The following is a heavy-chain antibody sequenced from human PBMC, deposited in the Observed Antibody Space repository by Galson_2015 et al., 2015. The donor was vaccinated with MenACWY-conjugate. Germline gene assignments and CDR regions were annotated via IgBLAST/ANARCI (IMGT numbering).Heavy chain of an antibody. CDR3: ARGFISPTY. D-gene: IGHD3-10*01. CDR2: SCSGSII. V-gene: IGHV3-11*01. Sequence: SCSGSIINYADSMKGRFTISRDNAKNSLYLQLNSLRAEDTAVYYCARGFISPTYWGQGTLVTVSS. J-gene: IGHJ4*02.